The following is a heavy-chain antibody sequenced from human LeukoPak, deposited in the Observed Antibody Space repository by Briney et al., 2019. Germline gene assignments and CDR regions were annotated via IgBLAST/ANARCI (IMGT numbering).Heavy chain of an antibody. CDR3: ARDGLAAATLHWCFDL. J-gene: IGHJ2*01. CDR1: GFTFNYYG. V-gene: IGHV3-30*02. D-gene: IGHD2-15*01. Sequence: GGSLRLSCAASGFTFNYYGMHWVRQAPGKGLEWVAFIRYDGNDKYYADSVKGRFTISRDNSKNTLYLEMNSLRVEDTAVYYCARDGLAAATLHWCFDLWGRGTLVTVSS. CDR2: IRYDGNDK.